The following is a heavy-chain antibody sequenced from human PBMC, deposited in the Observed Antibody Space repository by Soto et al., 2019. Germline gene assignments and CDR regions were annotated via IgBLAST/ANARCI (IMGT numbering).Heavy chain of an antibody. CDR1: GGSISSGGYY. V-gene: IGHV4-30-4*01. Sequence: SETLSLTWTVSGGSISSGGYYWSWSRHRPVKGMDWIGYIYYSGSTYYNPSLKSRVTISVDTSKNQFSLKLSSVTAADTAVYYCARTAALGYYYDSSGYYDAFDIWGQGTMVTVS. D-gene: IGHD3-22*01. J-gene: IGHJ3*02. CDR3: ARTAALGYYYDSSGYYDAFDI. CDR2: IYYSGST.